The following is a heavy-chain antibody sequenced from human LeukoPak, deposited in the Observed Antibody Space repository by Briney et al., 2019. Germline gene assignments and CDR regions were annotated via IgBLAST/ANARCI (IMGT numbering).Heavy chain of an antibody. D-gene: IGHD3-22*01. J-gene: IGHJ3*02. CDR1: GGTFSSYA. Sequence: SVKVSCKASGGTFSSYAISWVRQAPGQGLEWMGRIIPIFGAANYAQRFQGRVSITTDESTGTAYMELSSLRSEDTAVYYCARGFYYDSSGYNYGGFDIWGQGTMVTVSS. V-gene: IGHV1-69*05. CDR2: IIPIFGAA. CDR3: ARGFYYDSSGYNYGGFDI.